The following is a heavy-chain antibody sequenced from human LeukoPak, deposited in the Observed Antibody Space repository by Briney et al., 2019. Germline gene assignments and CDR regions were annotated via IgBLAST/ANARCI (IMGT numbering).Heavy chain of an antibody. CDR3: AKDVAGSGSYSFDY. CDR2: ISSSSSYI. J-gene: IGHJ4*02. V-gene: IGHV3-21*04. Sequence: PGGSLRLSCAASGFTFSSYSMNWVRRAPGKGLEWVSSISSSSSYIYYADSVKGRFTISRDNAKNSLYLQMNSLRAEDTAVYYCAKDVAGSGSYSFDYWGQGTLVTVSS. D-gene: IGHD1-26*01. CDR1: GFTFSSYS.